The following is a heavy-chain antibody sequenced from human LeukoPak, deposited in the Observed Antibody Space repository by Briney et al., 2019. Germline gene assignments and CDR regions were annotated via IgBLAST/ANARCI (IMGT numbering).Heavy chain of an antibody. Sequence: GGSLRLSCAVSGFTFSSYWMSWVRQPPGKGLEWVANIKPDGSEKYYVDSVKGRFTISRDNAKKSVHLQMNSLRVEDTAVYYCARAVGVDYWGQGTLVTVSS. D-gene: IGHD3-10*01. J-gene: IGHJ4*02. CDR2: IKPDGSEK. CDR3: ARAVGVDY. V-gene: IGHV3-7*04. CDR1: GFTFSSYW.